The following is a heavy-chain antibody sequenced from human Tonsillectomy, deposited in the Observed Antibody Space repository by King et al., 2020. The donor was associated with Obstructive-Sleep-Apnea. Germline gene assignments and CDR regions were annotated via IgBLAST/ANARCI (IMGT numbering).Heavy chain of an antibody. J-gene: IGHJ3*02. V-gene: IGHV3-21*01. CDR2: ISSSSSYI. CDR1: GFTFSSYS. D-gene: IGHD1-26*01. Sequence: VQLVESGGGLVKPGGSLRLSCAASGFTFSSYSMNWVRQAPGKGLEWVSSISSSSSYIYYADSVKGRFTISRDNAKNSLYLQMNSLRAEDTAVYYCARGVVGSTMGHDAFDIWGQGTMVTVSS. CDR3: ARGVVGSTMGHDAFDI.